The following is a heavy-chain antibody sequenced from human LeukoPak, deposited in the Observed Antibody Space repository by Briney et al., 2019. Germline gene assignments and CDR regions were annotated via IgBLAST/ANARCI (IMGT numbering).Heavy chain of an antibody. CDR3: ARGPAFDY. V-gene: IGHV4-59*01. J-gene: IGHJ4*02. CDR1: ADSISNYY. Sequence: SETLSLTCTVSADSISNYYWSWIRQPPGKGLEWIGYVFYSGGTKYNPSLKSPVTISLDTSKNQFSLKLNSVTAADTAIYYCARGPAFDYWGQGTLVTVSS. CDR2: VFYSGGT.